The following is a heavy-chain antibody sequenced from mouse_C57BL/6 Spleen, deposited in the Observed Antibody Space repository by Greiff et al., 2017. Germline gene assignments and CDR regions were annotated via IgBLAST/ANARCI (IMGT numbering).Heavy chain of an antibody. D-gene: IGHD5-1*01. CDR3: AVPGGYYAMDY. J-gene: IGHJ4*01. V-gene: IGHV5-17*01. CDR1: GFTFSDYG. Sequence: EVQLVESGGGLVKPGGSLKLSCAASGFTFSDYGMHWVRQAPEKGLEWVAYISSGSSTIYYADTVKGRFTISRDNAKNTLFLQMTSLRSEDTAMYYCAVPGGYYAMDYWGQGTSVTVSS. CDR2: ISSGSSTI.